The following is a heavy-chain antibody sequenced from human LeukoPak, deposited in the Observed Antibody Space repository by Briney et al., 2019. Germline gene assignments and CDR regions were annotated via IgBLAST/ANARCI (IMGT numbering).Heavy chain of an antibody. Sequence: SETLSLTCTVSGGSIRSSSYYWGWIRQPPGKGLEWIGSIYYSGSTYYNPSLKSRVTISVDTSKNQFSLKLSSVTAADTAVYYCARFGSLLRLGELTAFDIWSQGTMVTVSS. J-gene: IGHJ3*02. CDR2: IYYSGST. D-gene: IGHD3-16*01. CDR3: ARFGSLLRLGELTAFDI. V-gene: IGHV4-39*07. CDR1: GGSIRSSSYY.